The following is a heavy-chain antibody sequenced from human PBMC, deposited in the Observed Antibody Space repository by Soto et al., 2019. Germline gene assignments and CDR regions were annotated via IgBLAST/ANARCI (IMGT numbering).Heavy chain of an antibody. CDR3: ARDRVLLWFGELSTTPIDY. D-gene: IGHD3-10*01. V-gene: IGHV1-18*01. CDR2: ISAYNGNT. Sequence: ASVKVSCKASGYTFTSYGISWVRQAPGQGLEWMGWISAYNGNTNHAQKLQGRVTMTTDTSTSTAYMELRSLRSDDTAVYYCARDRVLLWFGELSTTPIDYWGQGTLVTVSS. J-gene: IGHJ4*02. CDR1: GYTFTSYG.